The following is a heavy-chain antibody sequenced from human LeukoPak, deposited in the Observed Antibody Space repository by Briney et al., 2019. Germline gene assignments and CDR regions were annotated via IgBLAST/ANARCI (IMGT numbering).Heavy chain of an antibody. D-gene: IGHD6-19*01. CDR2: IKQDGSAK. V-gene: IGHV3-7*04. J-gene: IGHJ4*02. CDR1: GFTFNNYA. CDR3: ARTIREQWLTIDY. Sequence: GGSLRLSCAASGFTFNNYAMSWVRQAPGKGLEWVANIKQDGSAKYYVDSVKGRFTISRDNAKNSLYLQMNSLGAEDTAVYYCARTIREQWLTIDYWGQGTLVTFSS.